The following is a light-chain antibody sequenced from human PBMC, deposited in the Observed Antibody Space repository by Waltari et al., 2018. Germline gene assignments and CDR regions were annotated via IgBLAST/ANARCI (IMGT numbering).Light chain of an antibody. V-gene: IGLV1-40*01. CDR2: GNP. CDR1: RSNTGSQYV. CDR3: QSYDKSLSAWV. J-gene: IGLJ3*02. Sequence: QSVLTQPPSVSGAPGQRVTISCTGPRSNTGSQYVVPWYHHLPRTAPKVLIYGNPNRPSGVPDRFSGSKSGTSASLAITGLQAEDEADYYCQSYDKSLSAWVFGGGTRLTVL.